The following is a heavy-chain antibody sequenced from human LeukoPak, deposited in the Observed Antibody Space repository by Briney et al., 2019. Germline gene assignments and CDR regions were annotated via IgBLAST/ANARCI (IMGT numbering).Heavy chain of an antibody. Sequence: SVKVSCKASGGTFSSYAISWVRQAPGQGLEWMGGIIPIFGTANYAQKFQGRVTITADESTSTAYMELSSLRSEDTAVYYCARTIRCFDWFNRFDPWGQGTLVTVSS. V-gene: IGHV1-69*01. J-gene: IGHJ5*02. CDR3: ARTIRCFDWFNRFDP. D-gene: IGHD3-9*01. CDR2: IIPIFGTA. CDR1: GGTFSSYA.